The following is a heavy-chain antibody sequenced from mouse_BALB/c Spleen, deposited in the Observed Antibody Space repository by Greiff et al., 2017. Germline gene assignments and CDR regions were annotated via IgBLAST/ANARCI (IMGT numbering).Heavy chain of an antibody. V-gene: IGHV5-6-4*01. CDR3: TRGYYYGTSYTSFDY. J-gene: IGHJ2*01. D-gene: IGHD1-1*01. Sequence: EVKLMESGGGLVKPGGSLKLSCAASGFTFSSYTMSWVRQTPEKRLEWVATISSGGSYTYYPDSVKGRFTISRDNAKNTLYLQMSSLKSEDTAMYYCTRGYYYGTSYTSFDYWGQGTTLTVSS. CDR2: ISSGGSYT. CDR1: GFTFSSYT.